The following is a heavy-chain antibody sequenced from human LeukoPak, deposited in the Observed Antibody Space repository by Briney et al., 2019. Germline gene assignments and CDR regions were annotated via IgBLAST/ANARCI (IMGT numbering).Heavy chain of an antibody. D-gene: IGHD1-26*01. Sequence: GGSLRLSCAASGFTFSSYGMPWVRQAPGKGLEWVAVISYDGSNKYYADSVKGRFTISRDNSKNTLYLQMNSLRAEDTAVYYCAKFRTAWELLRPHFDYWGQGTLVTVSS. V-gene: IGHV3-30*18. CDR3: AKFRTAWELLRPHFDY. CDR1: GFTFSSYG. J-gene: IGHJ4*02. CDR2: ISYDGSNK.